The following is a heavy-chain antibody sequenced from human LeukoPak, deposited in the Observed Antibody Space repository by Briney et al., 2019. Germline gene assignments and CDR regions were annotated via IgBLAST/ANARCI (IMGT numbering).Heavy chain of an antibody. CDR2: IKQDGTEK. J-gene: IGHJ4*02. Sequence: PGGSLRLSCAASGFTFGSYWMGWVRQAPGKGLEWVANIKQDGTEKHYVDSVKGRFTISRDNAKNSLYLQMNSLRAEDTAVYYCARRYFDLWGQGTLVTVSS. V-gene: IGHV3-7*01. CDR3: ARRYFDL. CDR1: GFTFGSYW.